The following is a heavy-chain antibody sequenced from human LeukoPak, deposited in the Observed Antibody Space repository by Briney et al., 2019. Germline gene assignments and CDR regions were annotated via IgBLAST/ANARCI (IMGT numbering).Heavy chain of an antibody. D-gene: IGHD6-13*01. Sequence: SVKVTCKASGGTFSSYAISWVRQAPGQGLEWMGRIIPILGIANYAQKFQGRVTITADKSTSTAYMELSSLRSEDTAVYYCASGRIASSLDYWGQGTLVTVSS. CDR3: ASGRIASSLDY. J-gene: IGHJ4*02. V-gene: IGHV1-69*04. CDR1: GGTFSSYA. CDR2: IIPILGIA.